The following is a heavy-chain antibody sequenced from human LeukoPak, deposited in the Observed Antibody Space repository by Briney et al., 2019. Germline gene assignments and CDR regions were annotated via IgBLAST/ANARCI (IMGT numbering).Heavy chain of an antibody. CDR2: IRYDGSNK. CDR3: AKTHYYDSSGYITYYYYYMDV. D-gene: IGHD3-22*01. Sequence: GGSLRLSCAASGFTFSSYGMHWVRQAPGKGLEWVAFIRYDGSNKYYADSVKGRFTISRDNSKNTLYLQMNSLRAEDTAVYYCAKTHYYDSSGYITYYYYYMDVRGKGTTVTISS. J-gene: IGHJ6*03. V-gene: IGHV3-30*02. CDR1: GFTFSSYG.